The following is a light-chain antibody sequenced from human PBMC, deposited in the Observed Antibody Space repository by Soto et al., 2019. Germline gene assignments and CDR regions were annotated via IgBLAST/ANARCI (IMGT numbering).Light chain of an antibody. CDR2: GVS. CDR1: QSVSGSD. V-gene: IGKV3-20*01. CDR3: HQYGISPPT. J-gene: IGKJ1*01. Sequence: EVVLTQSPGTLSLSPGGRATLSCRASQSVSGSDLAWYQQKPGQAPRLLISGVSNRATGTPDRFSGSGSGTDFTLTISSLEPEDFAVFYCHQYGISPPTFGPGTKVDIK.